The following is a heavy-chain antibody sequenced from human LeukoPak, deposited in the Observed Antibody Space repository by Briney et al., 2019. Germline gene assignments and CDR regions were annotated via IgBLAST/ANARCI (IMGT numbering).Heavy chain of an antibody. CDR3: ARTVSPGPTVDHWFDP. V-gene: IGHV4-59*01. D-gene: IGHD3-16*01. J-gene: IGHJ5*02. Sequence: SETLSLTCTVSGGSISSYYWSWIRQPPGKGLEWIGYIYYSGSTNYNPSLKSRVTISVDTSKSQFSLKLSSVTAADTAVYYCARTVSPGPTVDHWFDPWGQGTLVTVSS. CDR2: IYYSGST. CDR1: GGSISSYY.